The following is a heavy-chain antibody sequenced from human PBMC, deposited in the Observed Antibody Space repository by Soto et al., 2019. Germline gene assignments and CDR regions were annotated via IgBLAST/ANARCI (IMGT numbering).Heavy chain of an antibody. J-gene: IGHJ4*02. CDR1: GFTFTNYW. CDR3: ARDFTMVEPPGDDIDF. CDR2: INADGSYA. V-gene: IGHV3-74*01. D-gene: IGHD3-10*01. Sequence: GGSLRLSCAASGFTFTNYWMHWVRQVPGKGLVWVSRINADGSYASYADFVKGRFTISRDNSRNTVHLQMNSLSAEDTAVYYCARDFTMVEPPGDDIDFRGQGIPVTGSS.